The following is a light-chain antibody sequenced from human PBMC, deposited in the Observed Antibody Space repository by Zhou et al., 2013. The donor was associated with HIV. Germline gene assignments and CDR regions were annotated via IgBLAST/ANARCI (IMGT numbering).Light chain of an antibody. CDR2: GAS. CDR3: HQYVNSPWT. J-gene: IGKJ1*01. V-gene: IGKV3-20*01. Sequence: EIVLTQSPGTLSLPPGERAALSCRASQSVTGSRVAWYQQKPGQTPRLLMYGASSRATGIPDRFSGSGSGTDFTLTIGRLEPEDFAVYYCHQYVNSPWTFGLGTKVEIK. CDR1: QSVTGSR.